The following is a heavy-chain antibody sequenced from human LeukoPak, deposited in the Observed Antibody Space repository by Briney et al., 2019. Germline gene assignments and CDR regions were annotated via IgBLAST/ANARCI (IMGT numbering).Heavy chain of an antibody. J-gene: IGHJ4*02. D-gene: IGHD3-3*01. CDR3: ARGRITIFGVVKAPDY. CDR2: IYHSGST. Sequence: SETLSLTCTVSGGSISSGGYYWSWIRQPSGKGLEWIGYIYHSGSTYYNPSLKSRVTISVDRSKNQFSLKLSSVTAADTAVYYCARGRITIFGVVKAPDYWGQGTLVTVSS. CDR1: GGSISSGGYY. V-gene: IGHV4-30-2*01.